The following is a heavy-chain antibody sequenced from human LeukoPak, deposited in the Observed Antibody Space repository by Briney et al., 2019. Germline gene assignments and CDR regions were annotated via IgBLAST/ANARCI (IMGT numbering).Heavy chain of an antibody. Sequence: SETLSLTCTVSGGSISSYYWSWIRQPAGKGLEWIGRIYTSGSTNYNPSLKSRVTMSVDTSKNQFSLKLSSVTAADTVVYYCAREAAAAGPEEYFQHWGQGTLVTVSS. V-gene: IGHV4-4*07. CDR3: AREAAAAGPEEYFQH. CDR2: IYTSGST. CDR1: GGSISSYY. J-gene: IGHJ1*01. D-gene: IGHD6-13*01.